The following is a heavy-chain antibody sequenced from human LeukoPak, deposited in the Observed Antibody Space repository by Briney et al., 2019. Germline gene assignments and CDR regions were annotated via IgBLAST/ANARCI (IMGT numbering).Heavy chain of an antibody. CDR3: ARGSIAAAGSLFDY. CDR2: ISWNSGSI. Sequence: GGSLRLSCAASGFTFDDYAMHWVRQAPGKGLEWVSGISWNSGSIGYADSVKGRFTISRDNAKNSLYLQMNSLRAEDTAVYYRARGSIAAAGSLFDYWGQGTLVTVSS. D-gene: IGHD6-13*01. J-gene: IGHJ4*02. CDR1: GFTFDDYA. V-gene: IGHV3-9*01.